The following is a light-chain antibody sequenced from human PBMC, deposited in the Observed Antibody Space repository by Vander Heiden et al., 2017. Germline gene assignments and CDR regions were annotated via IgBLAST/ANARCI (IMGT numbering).Light chain of an antibody. CDR2: TTN. J-gene: IGLJ3*02. Sequence: QSVLTQPPSASGTPGPRVTISCSGSSSNIGSYTVNWYQQLPGTAPKLLIYTTNQRPSGVPDRFSGSKSGTSASLAISGLQSEDEADYFCAVWDDSLNGWVFGGGTKLTVL. CDR1: SSNIGSYT. V-gene: IGLV1-44*01. CDR3: AVWDDSLNGWV.